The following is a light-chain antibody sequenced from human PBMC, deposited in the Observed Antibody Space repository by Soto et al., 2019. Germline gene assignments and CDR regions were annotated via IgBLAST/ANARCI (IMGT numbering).Light chain of an antibody. J-gene: IGLJ2*01. V-gene: IGLV2-8*01. CDR1: SSDVGGYNY. CDR3: SSYAGSNNLV. CDR2: EVS. Sequence: QSALTQPPSASGSPGPSVTISCTGTSSDVGGYNYVSWYPQHPGKAPKLMIYEVSKRPSGVPDRFYGSKSGNTASLTVSGLQAEDEADYYSSSYAGSNNLVFGGGTKLTVL.